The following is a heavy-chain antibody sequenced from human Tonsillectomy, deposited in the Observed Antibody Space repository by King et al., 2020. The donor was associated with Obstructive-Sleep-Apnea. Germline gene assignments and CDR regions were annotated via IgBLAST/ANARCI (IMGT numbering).Heavy chain of an antibody. J-gene: IGHJ4*02. CDR3: ARVSDQLLSWVDF. CDR1: GGSISSGNYY. D-gene: IGHD2-2*01. CDR2: IYYSGST. Sequence: QLQESGPGLVKPSETLSLTCTVSGGSISSGNYYWSWIRQPPGKGLEWIGDIYYSGSTYYNPSLKSRLTISVDTSKSQFSLKLSSVTAAATAVYYCARVSDQLLSWVDFWGLGTLVTVSS. V-gene: IGHV4-30-4*01.